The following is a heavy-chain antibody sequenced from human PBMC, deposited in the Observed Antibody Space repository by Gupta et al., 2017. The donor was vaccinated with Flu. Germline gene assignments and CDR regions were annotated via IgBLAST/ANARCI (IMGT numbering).Heavy chain of an antibody. CDR1: GFSFNAYS. Sequence: DVQLVESGGGLVKPGGSLRLSCAASGFSFNAYSMNWVRQAPGKGLEWISFISSSGSHIYYADSVKGRFTISRDNAKNSLFLQMDSLRAEDTALYYCARVFSGSDYWGQGTLVIVSS. V-gene: IGHV3-21*06. CDR2: ISSSGSHI. D-gene: IGHD3-22*01. J-gene: IGHJ4*02. CDR3: ARVFSGSDY.